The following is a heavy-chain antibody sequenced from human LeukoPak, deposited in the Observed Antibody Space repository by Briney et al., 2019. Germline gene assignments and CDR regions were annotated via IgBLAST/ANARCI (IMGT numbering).Heavy chain of an antibody. D-gene: IGHD3-9*01. CDR1: GGTFSSYI. Sequence: SVKVSCKASGGTFSSYIITWVRQAPGQGLEWMGRIIPIFGTPDYAQKFQGRVTITADESTSTAYMELSRLRFEDTVVYYCARQGYTNNLGGYFGDKDDGFDLWGQGTMVTVSS. V-gene: IGHV1-69*13. J-gene: IGHJ3*01. CDR3: ARQGYTNNLGGYFGDKDDGFDL. CDR2: IIPIFGTP.